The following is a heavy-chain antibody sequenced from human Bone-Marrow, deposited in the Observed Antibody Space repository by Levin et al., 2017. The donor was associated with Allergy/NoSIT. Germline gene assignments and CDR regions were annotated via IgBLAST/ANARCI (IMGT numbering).Heavy chain of an antibody. V-gene: IGHV4-34*01. D-gene: IGHD2-21*02. J-gene: IGHJ2*01. CDR3: ARVDVAVTATPSDL. Sequence: SETLSLTCAVYGGSLGDNYLTWIRQPPGKGLEWIGEINHRGYTKYNPSLKSRLTISVDTSKNQFSLRLTSVTAADTSVYYCARVDVAVTATPSDLWGHGSLVTVSS. CDR2: INHRGYT. CDR1: GGSLGDNY.